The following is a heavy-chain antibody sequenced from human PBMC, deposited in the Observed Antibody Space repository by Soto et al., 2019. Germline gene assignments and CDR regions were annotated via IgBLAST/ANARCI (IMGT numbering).Heavy chain of an antibody. Sequence: VGSLRLSCAASGFTFNTYAMGWVRQTPGKGLEWFSAITGSGSDTYYADSVKGRFTISRDNSKNTLSLQMNSLRAEDTAVYYCAKLGSSSWSPHYYFDYWGQGTLVTVSS. CDR2: ITGSGSDT. CDR3: AKLGSSSWSPHYYFDY. D-gene: IGHD2-2*01. V-gene: IGHV3-23*01. J-gene: IGHJ4*02. CDR1: GFTFNTYA.